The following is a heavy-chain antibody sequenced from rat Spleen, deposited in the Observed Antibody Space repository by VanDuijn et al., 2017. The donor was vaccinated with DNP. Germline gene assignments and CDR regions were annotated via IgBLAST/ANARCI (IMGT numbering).Heavy chain of an antibody. V-gene: IGHV3-1*01. CDR2: ISYSGST. CDR1: GFSITNNFK. D-gene: IGHD5-1*01. J-gene: IGHJ4*01. CDR3: ARLRLDWELRAMDA. Sequence: EVLLQESGPGLVKPSQSLSLTCSVSGFSITNNFKWSWIRKFPGNKMEWIGHISYSGSTRYNPSLKSRISITRDTSKNQFFLQVNSVTTEDTATYYCARLRLDWELRAMDAWGQGTSVTVSS.